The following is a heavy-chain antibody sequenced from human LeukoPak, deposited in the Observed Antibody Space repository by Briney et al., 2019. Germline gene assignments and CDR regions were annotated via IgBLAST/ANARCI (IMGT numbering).Heavy chain of an antibody. CDR1: GVTFSSYA. CDR3: ARGEYLDYFDY. J-gene: IGHJ4*02. Sequence: SVKVSCKASGVTFSSYAIIWVRQAPGQGLEWMGGIIPIFGTANYAQKFQGRVTITADESTSTAYMELRSLRSDDTAVYYCARGEYLDYFDYWGQGTLVAVSS. D-gene: IGHD2/OR15-2a*01. CDR2: IIPIFGTA. V-gene: IGHV1-69*13.